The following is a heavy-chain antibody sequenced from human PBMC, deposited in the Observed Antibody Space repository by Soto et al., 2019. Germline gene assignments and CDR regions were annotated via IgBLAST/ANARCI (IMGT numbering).Heavy chain of an antibody. CDR1: GFTVSSNY. J-gene: IGHJ3*02. V-gene: IGHV3-66*01. CDR3: ASYDPSGSYYSDAFDI. Sequence: GSLRLSCAASGFTVSSNYKSWVRQAPGKGLEWVSVIYSGGSTYYADSVKGRFTISRDNSKNTLYLQMNSLRAEDTAVYYCASYDPSGSYYSDAFDIWGQGTMVTVSS. D-gene: IGHD1-26*01. CDR2: IYSGGST.